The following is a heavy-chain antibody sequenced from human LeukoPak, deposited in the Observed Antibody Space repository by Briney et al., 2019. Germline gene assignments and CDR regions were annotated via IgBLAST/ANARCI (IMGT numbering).Heavy chain of an antibody. J-gene: IGHJ6*03. Sequence: GGSLRLSCAASGFTFSSYEMNWVRQAPGKGLEWVSYISSSGSTIYYADSVKGRFTISRDNVKNSLYLQMNSLRAEDTAVYYCARYYYYYMDVWGKGTTVTVSS. V-gene: IGHV3-48*03. CDR1: GFTFSSYE. CDR3: ARYYYYYMDV. CDR2: ISSSGSTI.